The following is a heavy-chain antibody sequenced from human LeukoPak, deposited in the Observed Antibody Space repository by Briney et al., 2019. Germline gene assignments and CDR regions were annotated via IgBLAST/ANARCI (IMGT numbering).Heavy chain of an antibody. J-gene: IGHJ4*02. D-gene: IGHD2-2*01. Sequence: PGESLRLSCAASGFTFSRYSMAWVRQAPGKGLEWVSSITLSNSISYADSVRGRFTISRANAWNSLYLQMNSLRAEDTAIYYCARDYPNDCSSRSCPSPFDYWGQGILATVSP. V-gene: IGHV3-21*01. CDR1: GFTFSRYS. CDR2: ITLSNSI. CDR3: ARDYPNDCSSRSCPSPFDY.